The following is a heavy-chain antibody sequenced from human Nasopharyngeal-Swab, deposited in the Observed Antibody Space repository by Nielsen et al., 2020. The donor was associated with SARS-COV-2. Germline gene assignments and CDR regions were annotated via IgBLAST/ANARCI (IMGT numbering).Heavy chain of an antibody. D-gene: IGHD3-3*01. V-gene: IGHV1-18*01. CDR1: GYTFTSYG. J-gene: IGHJ6*02. CDR3: ARDLPSAQYYDFWSGYFYYYYGMDV. CDR2: ISAYNGNT. Sequence: ASVKVSCKASGYTFTSYGISWVRQAPGQGLEWMGWISAYNGNTNYAQKLQGRVTMTTDTSTSTAYMELRSLRSDDTAVYYWARDLPSAQYYDFWSGYFYYYYGMDVWGQGTTVTVSS.